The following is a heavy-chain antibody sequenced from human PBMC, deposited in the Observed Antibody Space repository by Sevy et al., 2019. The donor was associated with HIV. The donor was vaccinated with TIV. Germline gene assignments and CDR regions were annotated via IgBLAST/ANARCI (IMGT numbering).Heavy chain of an antibody. Sequence: SETLSLTCTVSGGSISSGDYYWSWIRQPPGKGLEWIGYIYYSGSNYYNPSLKSRVTISVDTSKNQFSLKLSSVTAADTAVYYWARGRSGLDYWGQGTMVTVSS. D-gene: IGHD3-10*01. CDR1: GGSISSGDYY. J-gene: IGHJ4*02. V-gene: IGHV4-30-4*01. CDR3: ARGRSGLDY. CDR2: IYYSGSN.